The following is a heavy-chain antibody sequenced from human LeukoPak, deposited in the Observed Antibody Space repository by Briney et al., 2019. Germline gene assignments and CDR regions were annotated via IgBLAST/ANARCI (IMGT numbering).Heavy chain of an antibody. CDR2: IYYSGST. CDR1: GGSISSGGYY. J-gene: IGHJ5*02. CDR3: ARDGCGGDCYSGNWFDP. V-gene: IGHV4-39*07. Sequence: PSETLSLTCTVSGGSISSGGYYWSWIRQPPGKGLEWIGSIYYSGSTYYNPSLKSRVTISVDTSKNQFSLKLSSVTAADTAVYYCARDGCGGDCYSGNWFDPWGQGTLVTVSS. D-gene: IGHD2-21*02.